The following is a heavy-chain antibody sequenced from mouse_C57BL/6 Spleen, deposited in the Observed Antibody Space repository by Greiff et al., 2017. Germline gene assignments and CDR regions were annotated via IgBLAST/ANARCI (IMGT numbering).Heavy chain of an antibody. CDR1: GYAFSSYW. CDR2: IYPGDGDT. D-gene: IGHD2-13*01. Sequence: QVQLQQSGAELVKPGASVKISCKASGYAFSSYWMNWVKQRPGKGLEWIGQIYPGDGDTNYNGKFKGKATLTADKSSSTAYMQLSSLTSEASAVYFCAERDQTTWFAYWGQGTLVTVSA. J-gene: IGHJ3*01. V-gene: IGHV1-80*01. CDR3: AERDQTTWFAY.